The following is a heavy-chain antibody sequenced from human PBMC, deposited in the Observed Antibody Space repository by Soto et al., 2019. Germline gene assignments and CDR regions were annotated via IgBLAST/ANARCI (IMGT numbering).Heavy chain of an antibody. CDR1: FTFSMYS. CDR3: TRDQGGSYDSWFDP. D-gene: IGHD1-26*01. J-gene: IGHJ5*02. V-gene: IGHV3-21*01. CDR2: ISSGGSYI. Sequence: EVQVVESGGGLVQPGGSLRLSCSFTFSMYSMNWVRQAPGKGLAWVASISSGGSYIKYADSVKGRFTISRDNAKNSVSLHMNSLRVDDTAVYFCTRDQGGSYDSWFDPWGQGTLVTVSS.